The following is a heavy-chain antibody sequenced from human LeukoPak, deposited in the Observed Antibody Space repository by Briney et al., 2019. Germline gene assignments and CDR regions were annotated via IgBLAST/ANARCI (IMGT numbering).Heavy chain of an antibody. CDR3: AKALVLTVAGTYYVDH. V-gene: IGHV3-30*18. CDR1: GFTFSSYG. CDR2: ISYDGSNK. Sequence: GGSLRLSCAASGFTFSSYGMHWVRQAPGKGLEWVAVISYDGSNKYYADSVKGRFTISRDNSKNTLYLQMNSLRAEDTAVYYCAKALVLTVAGTYYVDHWGQGTLVTVSS. D-gene: IGHD6-19*01. J-gene: IGHJ4*02.